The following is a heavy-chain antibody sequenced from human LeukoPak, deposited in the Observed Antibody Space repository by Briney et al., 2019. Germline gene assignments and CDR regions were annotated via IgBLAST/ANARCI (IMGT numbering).Heavy chain of an antibody. CDR2: VSHSGSS. J-gene: IGHJ4*02. D-gene: IGHD3-22*01. V-gene: IGHV4-38-2*02. Sequence: SETLSLTCAVSGYSISSGYFWAWIRQPPGKGLEWIGSVSHSGSSYSKPSLKSRVIISVDTSNNQFSLKLTSVTAADTATYYCARDGYYYDGSFEYWGQGIRVAVSS. CDR1: GYSISSGYF. CDR3: ARDGYYYDGSFEY.